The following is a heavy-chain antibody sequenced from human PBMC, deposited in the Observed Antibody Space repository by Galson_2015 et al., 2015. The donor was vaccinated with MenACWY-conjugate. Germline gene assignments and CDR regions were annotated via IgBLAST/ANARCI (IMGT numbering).Heavy chain of an antibody. J-gene: IGHJ6*02. Sequence: SLRLSCAASEFTFSSFAMNWVRQAPGKGLEWVSAISGSGGSTHYPDSVKGRFTISRDNFKNTVYLEMNSLRAEDTAVYYCAKVWVGELLWSSRGSMDVWGQGTTVTVSS. D-gene: IGHD3-10*01. CDR1: EFTFSSFA. CDR3: AKVWVGELLWSSRGSMDV. V-gene: IGHV3-23*01. CDR2: ISGSGGST.